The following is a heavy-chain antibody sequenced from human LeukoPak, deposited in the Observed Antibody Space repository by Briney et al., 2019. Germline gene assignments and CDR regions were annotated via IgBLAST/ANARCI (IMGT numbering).Heavy chain of an antibody. CDR1: GGSISSYY. CDR3: ARSHYRYGSGSYGRGDQYYFDY. D-gene: IGHD3-10*01. CDR2: IYYSGST. J-gene: IGHJ4*02. V-gene: IGHV4-59*08. Sequence: SETLSLTCTVSGGSISSYYWSWIRQPPGKGLEWIGYIYYSGSTNYNPSLKSRVTISVDTSKNQFSLKLSSVTAADTAVYYCARSHYRYGSGSYGRGDQYYFDYWGQGTLVTVSS.